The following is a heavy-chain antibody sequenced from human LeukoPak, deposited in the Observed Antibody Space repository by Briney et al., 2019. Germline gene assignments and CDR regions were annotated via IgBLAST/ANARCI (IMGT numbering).Heavy chain of an antibody. CDR2: IRYDGSNK. D-gene: IGHD3-22*01. V-gene: IGHV3-33*08. CDR3: ARLAYYDSNRQGGDY. J-gene: IGHJ4*02. Sequence: PGGSLRLSCAASGFTFSSYGMHWVRQAPGKGLEWVAFIRYDGSNKYYADSVKGRFTISRDNSKNTLYLQMNSLRAEDTAVYYCARLAYYDSNRQGGDYWGQGTLVAVSS. CDR1: GFTFSSYG.